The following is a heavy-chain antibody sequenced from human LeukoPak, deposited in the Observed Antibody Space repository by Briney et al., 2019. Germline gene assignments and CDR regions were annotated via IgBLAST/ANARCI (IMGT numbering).Heavy chain of an antibody. V-gene: IGHV4-39*01. CDR2: IYYSGST. Sequence: SETLSLTCTVSGGSISIGSYYWSWIRQPPGKGLEWIGNIYYSGSTYYNPSLKSRVTISVDTSKNQFSLRLKSVTAADTSIYYCARPRSRISWFDPWGQGTLVTVSS. J-gene: IGHJ5*02. D-gene: IGHD2-15*01. CDR3: ARPRSRISWFDP. CDR1: GGSISIGSYY.